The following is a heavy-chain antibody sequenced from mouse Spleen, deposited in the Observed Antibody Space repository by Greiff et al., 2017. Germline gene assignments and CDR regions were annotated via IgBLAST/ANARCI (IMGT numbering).Heavy chain of an antibody. CDR3: AREGGKGIFDY. D-gene: IGHD1-3*01. CDR2: ISYDGSN. CDR1: GYSITSGYY. V-gene: IGHV3-6*01. J-gene: IGHJ2*01. Sequence: ESGPGLVKPSQSLSLTCSVTGYSITSGYYWNWIRQFPGNKLEWMGYISYDGSNNYNPSLKNRISITRDTSKNQFFLKLNSVTTEDTATYYCAREGGKGIFDYWGQGTTLTVSS.